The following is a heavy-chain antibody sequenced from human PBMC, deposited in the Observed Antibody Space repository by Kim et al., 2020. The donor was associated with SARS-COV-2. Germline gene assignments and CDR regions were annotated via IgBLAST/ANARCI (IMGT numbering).Heavy chain of an antibody. CDR2: VEPFGGLR. V-gene: IGHV3-74*03. Sequence: GGSLRLSCAASGFSFSTYWMNWVRQVPGRGLVWVSRVEPFGGLRTYADSVKGRLTISRDNARNTLYLQMNSLRAEDTAVYYCATSQPIIFGTLKFDPWGRGTLVTVSS. D-gene: IGHD3-9*01. CDR3: ATSQPIIFGTLKFDP. J-gene: IGHJ5*02. CDR1: GFSFSTYW.